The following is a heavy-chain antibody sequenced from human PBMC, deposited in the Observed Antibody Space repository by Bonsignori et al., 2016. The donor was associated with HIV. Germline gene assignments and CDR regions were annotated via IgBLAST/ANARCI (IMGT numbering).Heavy chain of an antibody. CDR3: ARGGWYGEYYFDY. Sequence: WIRQPPGKGLEWVAVISYDGSNKYYADSVKGRFTISRDNSKNTLYLQMNSLRAEDTAVYYCARGGWYGEYYFDYWGQGTLVTVSS. V-gene: IGHV3-30-3*01. J-gene: IGHJ4*02. CDR2: ISYDGSNK. D-gene: IGHD6-19*01.